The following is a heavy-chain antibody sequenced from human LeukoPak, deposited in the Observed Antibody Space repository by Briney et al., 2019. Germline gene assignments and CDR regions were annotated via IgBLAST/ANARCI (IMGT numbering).Heavy chain of an antibody. D-gene: IGHD6-19*01. J-gene: IGHJ4*02. V-gene: IGHV5-51*01. CDR2: VYPDGSDT. CDR3: ARHPVYSSGWYSLEY. Sequence: GESLKISCKGSGYSFANYWIGWVRQMPGKGLEWMAIVYPDGSDTRYNPSFQGQVTISADKSISTAYLQWSSLKASDTAMYFCARHPVYSSGWYSLEYWGQGTLLTVSS. CDR1: GYSFANYW.